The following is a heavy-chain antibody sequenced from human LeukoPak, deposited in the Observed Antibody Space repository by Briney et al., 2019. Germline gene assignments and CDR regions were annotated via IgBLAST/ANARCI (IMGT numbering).Heavy chain of an antibody. V-gene: IGHV3-30*04. D-gene: IGHD1-26*01. J-gene: IGHJ4*02. CDR1: GFIFSNYT. Sequence: GGSLRLSCAASGFIFSNYTMHWVRQAPGKGLEWVAVISYDGSNKYYADSVKGRFTMSRDNSKKMLYLQMSSLRPEDTAVYYCARVELDNSRSYERNYDYWGQGTLVTVSS. CDR3: ARVELDNSRSYERNYDY. CDR2: ISYDGSNK.